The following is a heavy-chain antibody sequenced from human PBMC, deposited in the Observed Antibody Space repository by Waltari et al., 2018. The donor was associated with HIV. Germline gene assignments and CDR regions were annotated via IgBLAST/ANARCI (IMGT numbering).Heavy chain of an antibody. J-gene: IGHJ4*02. CDR2: IYYSGST. D-gene: IGHD3-3*01. CDR1: GGSISSSSYY. V-gene: IGHV4-39*07. CDR3: ARTGGDVLRFLEWLHSYYFDY. Sequence: QLQLQESGPGLVKPSETLSLTCTVSGGSISSSSYYWGWIRQPPGKGLEWIGSIYYSGSTYYNPSLKSRVTISVDTSKNQFSLKLSSVTAADTAVYYCARTGGDVLRFLEWLHSYYFDYWGQGTLVTVSS.